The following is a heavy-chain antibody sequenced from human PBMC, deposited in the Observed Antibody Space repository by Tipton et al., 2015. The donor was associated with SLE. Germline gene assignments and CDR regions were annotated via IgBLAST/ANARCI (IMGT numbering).Heavy chain of an antibody. CDR1: GSSFTGY. Sequence: QLVQSGAEVKKPGASVKVSCEASGSSFTGYVHWVRQAPGQGLEWMGIVNPDTGGTSYAQRFQGRVTVTADTSSSTVYVELSSLRFDDTAVYYCARDRSRSGSDVFDYWGHGSLVTVSS. V-gene: IGHV1-46*01. CDR2: VNPDTGGT. D-gene: IGHD1-26*01. J-gene: IGHJ4*01. CDR3: ARDRSRSGSDVFDY.